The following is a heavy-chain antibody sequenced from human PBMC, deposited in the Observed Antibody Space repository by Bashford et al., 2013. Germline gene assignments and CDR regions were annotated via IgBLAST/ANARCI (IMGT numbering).Heavy chain of an antibody. J-gene: IGHJ5*02. V-gene: IGHV4-59*08. Sequence: SETLSLTCAVSGGSIGFYSWSWLRQPPGKTLEWIGYIIHTGTSNYNPSLASRLTMSIDTSNNQFSMHLNSATAADTAVYFCARHSGGPHNWFHPWGPGTPVTVSS. CDR1: GGSIGFYS. CDR2: IIHTGTS. CDR3: ARHSGGPHNWFHP.